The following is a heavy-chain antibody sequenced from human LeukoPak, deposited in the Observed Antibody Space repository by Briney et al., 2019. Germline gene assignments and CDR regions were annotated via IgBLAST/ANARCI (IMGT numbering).Heavy chain of an antibody. V-gene: IGHV3-74*01. J-gene: IGHJ4*02. CDR1: GFTFGTYW. D-gene: IGHD5-12*01. CDR3: ARDSGYSGYSDY. CDR2: IKTDGSST. Sequence: GGSLRLSCAASGFTFGTYWMHWVRQAPGKGLVWVSHIKTDGSSTTYADSVKGRFTISRDNAKNTLYLQMNSLRAEDTAVYYCARDSGYSGYSDYWGQGTLVTVSS.